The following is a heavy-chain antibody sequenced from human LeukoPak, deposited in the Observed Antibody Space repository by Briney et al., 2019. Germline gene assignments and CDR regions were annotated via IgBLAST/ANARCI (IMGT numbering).Heavy chain of an antibody. CDR3: GSYDFWSGPN. Sequence: SETLSLTCAVYGGSFSNYFRSWIRQPPGKGLEWIGEINHSGSTNYNPSLKSRVTISVDTSKNQFSLKLSSVTAADTAVYYCGSYDFWSGPNWGQGTLVTVSS. CDR2: INHSGST. D-gene: IGHD3-3*01. J-gene: IGHJ4*02. CDR1: GGSFSNYF. V-gene: IGHV4-34*01.